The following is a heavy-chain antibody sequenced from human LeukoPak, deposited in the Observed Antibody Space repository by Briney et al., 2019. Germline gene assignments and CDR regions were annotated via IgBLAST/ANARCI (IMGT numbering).Heavy chain of an antibody. CDR2: IKQDGSEK. CDR1: GFTFSSYW. D-gene: IGHD2-2*01. J-gene: IGHJ3*02. CDR3: ARGGNIVVVPAQGAFDI. V-gene: IGHV3-7*01. Sequence: GGSLRLSCAASGFTFSSYWMSWVRQAPGKGLEWVANIKQDGSEKYYVDSVKGRFIISRDNAKNSLYLQMNSLRAEDTAVYYCARGGNIVVVPAQGAFDIWGQGTMVTVSS.